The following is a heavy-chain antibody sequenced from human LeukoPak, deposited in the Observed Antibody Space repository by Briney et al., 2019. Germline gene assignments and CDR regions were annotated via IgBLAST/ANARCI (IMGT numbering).Heavy chain of an antibody. J-gene: IGHJ6*02. CDR3: ARAGEMVRGTYYYVMDA. CDR1: GFTFISYD. CDR2: IGTTGDT. D-gene: IGHD3-10*01. Sequence: GGSLRLSCAACGFTFISYDRHWVRQATGKGLEWVSSIGTTGDTYYSGSVKGRFTLSRENAKNSLYLQMNSLRAGETAVYYCARAGEMVRGTYYYVMDAWGPGATVTVSS. V-gene: IGHV3-13*04.